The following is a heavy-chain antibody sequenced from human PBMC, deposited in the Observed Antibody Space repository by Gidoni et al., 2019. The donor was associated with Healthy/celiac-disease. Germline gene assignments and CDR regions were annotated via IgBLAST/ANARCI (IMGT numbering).Heavy chain of an antibody. CDR2: INAGNGNT. Sequence: QVQLVQSGAEVRKPGASVQVSCQASGYTFTSYAMHWVRQAPGQRLEWMGWINAGNGNTKYSQKFQGRVTITRDTSASTAYMELSSLRSEDTAVYYCARVLYYYDSSGYGYWGQGTLVTVSS. J-gene: IGHJ4*02. CDR1: GYTFTSYA. V-gene: IGHV1-3*01. D-gene: IGHD3-22*01. CDR3: ARVLYYYDSSGYGY.